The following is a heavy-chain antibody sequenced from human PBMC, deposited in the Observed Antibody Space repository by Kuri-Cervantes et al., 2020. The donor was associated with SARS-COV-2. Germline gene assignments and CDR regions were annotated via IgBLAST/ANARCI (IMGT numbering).Heavy chain of an antibody. CDR3: AKDREYSSSIGQVDY. D-gene: IGHD6-6*01. J-gene: IGHJ4*02. Sequence: GGSLRLSCAASGFTFSSYAMSWVRQAPGKGLEWVSAISGSGGSTYYAYSVKGRFTISRDNSKNTLYLQMNSLRAEDTAVYYCAKDREYSSSIGQVDYWGQGTLVTVSS. CDR2: ISGSGGST. V-gene: IGHV3-23*01. CDR1: GFTFSSYA.